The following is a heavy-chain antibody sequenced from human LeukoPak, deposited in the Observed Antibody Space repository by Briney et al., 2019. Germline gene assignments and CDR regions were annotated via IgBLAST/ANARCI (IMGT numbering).Heavy chain of an antibody. V-gene: IGHV3-53*01. D-gene: IGHD5-24*01. J-gene: IGHJ5*02. Sequence: GGSLRLSCAASGFTFDDYGMSWVRQAPGKGLEWVSVIYSGGSTDYADSVKGRFTISRDNIKNTVYLHMNSLRAEDTAVYYCARDNSVRDEAWWFNPWGQGTLVTVSS. CDR1: GFTFDDYG. CDR2: IYSGGST. CDR3: ARDNSVRDEAWWFNP.